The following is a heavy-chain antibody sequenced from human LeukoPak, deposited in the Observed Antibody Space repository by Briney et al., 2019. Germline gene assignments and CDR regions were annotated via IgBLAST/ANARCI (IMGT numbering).Heavy chain of an antibody. D-gene: IGHD6-6*01. V-gene: IGHV1-18*04. CDR2: ISAYNGNT. Sequence: ASVKVSCKASGYTFTGYYMHWVRQAPGQGLEWMGWISAYNGNTNYAQKLQGRVTMTTDTSTSTAYMELRSLRSDDTAVYYCARDRVAARSRDYYYYYMDVWGKGTTVTVSS. CDR1: GYTFTGYY. J-gene: IGHJ6*03. CDR3: ARDRVAARSRDYYYYYMDV.